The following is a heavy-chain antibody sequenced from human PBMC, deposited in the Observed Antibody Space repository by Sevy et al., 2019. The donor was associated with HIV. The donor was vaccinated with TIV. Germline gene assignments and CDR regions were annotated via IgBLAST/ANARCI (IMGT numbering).Heavy chain of an antibody. CDR3: ARDFPAHSDIAVAGPYWYFDL. D-gene: IGHD6-19*01. Sequence: GGSLRLSCAASGFTFSSYWMSWVRQAPGKGLEWVANIKQDGSEKYYVDSVKGRFTISRDNAKNSLYLQMNSLRAEGTAVYYCARDFPAHSDIAVAGPYWYFDLWGRGTLVTVSS. J-gene: IGHJ2*01. V-gene: IGHV3-7*01. CDR1: GFTFSSYW. CDR2: IKQDGSEK.